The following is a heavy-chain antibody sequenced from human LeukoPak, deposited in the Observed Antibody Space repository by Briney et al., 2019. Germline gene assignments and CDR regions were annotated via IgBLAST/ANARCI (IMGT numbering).Heavy chain of an antibody. CDR1: GGSFSGYY. CDR2: INHSGST. V-gene: IGHV4-34*01. Sequence: SETLSLTCAVYGGSFSGYYWSWIRQPPGKGLEWIGEINHSGSTNYNPSLKSRVTISVDTSKNQFSLKLSSVTAADTAVYYCARGYYDFWSGYRRPNWFDPWGQGTLVTVSS. D-gene: IGHD3-3*01. CDR3: ARGYYDFWSGYRRPNWFDP. J-gene: IGHJ5*02.